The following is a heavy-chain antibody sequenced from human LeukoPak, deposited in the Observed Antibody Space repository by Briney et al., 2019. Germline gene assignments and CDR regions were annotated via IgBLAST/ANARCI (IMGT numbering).Heavy chain of an antibody. CDR1: GFTFSSYW. J-gene: IGHJ4*02. Sequence: PGGSLRLSCAASGFTFSSYWMSWVRQAPGKGLEWVANIKQGGSEKYYVDSVKGRFTISRGNAKNSLYLQMNSLRAEDTAVYYCARGYCSGGSCYRIDYWGQGTLVTVSS. V-gene: IGHV3-7*01. D-gene: IGHD2-15*01. CDR3: ARGYCSGGSCYRIDY. CDR2: IKQGGSEK.